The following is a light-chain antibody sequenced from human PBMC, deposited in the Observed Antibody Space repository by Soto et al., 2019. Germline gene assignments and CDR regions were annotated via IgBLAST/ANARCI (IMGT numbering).Light chain of an antibody. CDR1: SSDVGDHDY. J-gene: IGLJ2*01. Sequence: QSALTQPASVSGSPGQSITISCTGTSSDVGDHDYVSWYQQHPGKAPKLMFYDVSNRPSGVSNRFSGSKSGNTASLTISGLQAEDEGDYYCSSYTSSGTLVLFGGGTKLTVL. CDR3: SSYTSSGTLVL. V-gene: IGLV2-14*01. CDR2: DVS.